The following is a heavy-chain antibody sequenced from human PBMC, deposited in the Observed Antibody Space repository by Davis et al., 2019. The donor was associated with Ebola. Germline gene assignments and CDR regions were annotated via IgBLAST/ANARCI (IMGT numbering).Heavy chain of an antibody. CDR1: GFTFSSYS. J-gene: IGHJ4*02. Sequence: GESLKISCAASGFTFSSYSMNWVRQAPGKGLEWVSSISSSSSYIYYADSVRGRFTVSRDNAKNSLYLQMNSLRAEDTAVYYCARDHDYVWGSYRYTIDYWGQGTLVTVSS. CDR3: ARDHDYVWGSYRYTIDY. D-gene: IGHD3-16*02. V-gene: IGHV3-21*04. CDR2: ISSSSSYI.